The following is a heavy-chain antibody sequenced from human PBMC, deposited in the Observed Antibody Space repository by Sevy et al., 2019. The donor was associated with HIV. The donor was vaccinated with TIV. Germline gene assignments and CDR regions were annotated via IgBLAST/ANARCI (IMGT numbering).Heavy chain of an antibody. CDR1: GGSISRYY. Sequence: SETLSLTCTVSGGSISRYYWSWIRQPAGKGLEWIGRIYTSGSTTYNPSLKSRVTMSVDTSKNQFSLKLSSVTAADTAVYYCARNGPVTTFFDYWGQGTLVTVSS. V-gene: IGHV4-4*07. D-gene: IGHD4-17*01. CDR2: IYTSGST. J-gene: IGHJ4*02. CDR3: ARNGPVTTFFDY.